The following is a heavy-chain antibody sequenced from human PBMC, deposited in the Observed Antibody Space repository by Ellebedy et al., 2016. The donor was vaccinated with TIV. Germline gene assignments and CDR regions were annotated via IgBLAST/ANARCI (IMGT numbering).Heavy chain of an antibody. CDR2: INSDGSST. CDR1: GFTFSSYP. J-gene: IGHJ4*02. CDR3: ATGRLVLDY. D-gene: IGHD6-6*01. V-gene: IGHV3-74*01. Sequence: GESLKISCAASGFTFSSYPMHWVRQAPGKGLVWVSRINSDGSSTSYADSVKGRFTISRDNAKNTLYLQMSSLRAEDTAVYYCATGRLVLDYWGQGTLVTVSS.